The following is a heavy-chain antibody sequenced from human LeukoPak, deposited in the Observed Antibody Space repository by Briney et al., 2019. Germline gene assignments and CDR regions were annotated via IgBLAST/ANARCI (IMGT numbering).Heavy chain of an antibody. CDR1: GYTFTGYY. D-gene: IGHD3-16*01. CDR2: INPNSGDT. CDR3: ARAQPYDYVWGSRSGGWSYFDY. V-gene: IGHV1-2*02. J-gene: IGHJ4*02. Sequence: ASVKVSCKASGYTFTGYYMHWVRQAPGQGLEWMGWINPNSGDTNYAQKFQGRVTMTTDTSTSTAYMELRSLRSDDTAVYYCARAQPYDYVWGSRSGGWSYFDYWGQGTLVTVSS.